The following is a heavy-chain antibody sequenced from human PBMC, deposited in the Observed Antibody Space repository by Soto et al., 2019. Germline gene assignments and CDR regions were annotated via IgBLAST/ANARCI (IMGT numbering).Heavy chain of an antibody. CDR3: VNWVGGERHFDY. Sequence: QVQLVQSGAEVRKPGSSVKVSCKASGSTFGTYAFSWVRQAPGQGLEWLGGIIPVFDTTQYAQKFQGGVTIIADESTTTAYMELSTLRSEDTAVYYCVNWVGGERHFDYWGKGTLVTVSS. CDR2: IIPVFDTT. J-gene: IGHJ4*02. V-gene: IGHV1-69*01. CDR1: GSTFGTYA. D-gene: IGHD3-16*01.